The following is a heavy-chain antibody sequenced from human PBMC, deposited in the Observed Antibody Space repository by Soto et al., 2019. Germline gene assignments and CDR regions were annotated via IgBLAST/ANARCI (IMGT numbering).Heavy chain of an antibody. J-gene: IGHJ3*02. Sequence: TSETLSLTCAVYGGSFSGYYWSWIRQPPGKGLEWIGEINHSGSTNYNPSLKSRVTISVDTSKNQFSLKLSSVTAADTAVYYCARGGGYCSGGSCLDAFDIWGQGTMVTVSS. D-gene: IGHD2-15*01. CDR1: GGSFSGYY. V-gene: IGHV4-34*01. CDR3: ARGGGYCSGGSCLDAFDI. CDR2: INHSGST.